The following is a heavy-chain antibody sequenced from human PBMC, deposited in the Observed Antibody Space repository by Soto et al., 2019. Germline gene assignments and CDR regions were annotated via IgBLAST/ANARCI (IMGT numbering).Heavy chain of an antibody. CDR3: AGDSGYDWTHYYYYGMDV. V-gene: IGHV1-69*13. D-gene: IGHD5-12*01. Sequence: SVKVSCKASGGTFSSYAISWVRQAPGQGLEWMGGIIPIFGTANYAQKFQGRVTITADESTSTAYMELGSLRSEDTAVYYCAGDSGYDWTHYYYYGMDVWGQGTTVTVSS. CDR1: GGTFSSYA. J-gene: IGHJ6*02. CDR2: IIPIFGTA.